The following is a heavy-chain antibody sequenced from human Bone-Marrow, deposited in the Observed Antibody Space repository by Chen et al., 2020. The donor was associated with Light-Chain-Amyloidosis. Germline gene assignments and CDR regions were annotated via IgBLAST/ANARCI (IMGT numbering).Heavy chain of an antibody. V-gene: IGHV3-7*01. D-gene: IGHD5-12*01. J-gene: IGHJ3*02. CDR1: GFTFSDYW. CDR3: ARSPTVATQAFDI. CDR2: IRQAGNEK. Sequence: EVQLVESGGGSVQPGGSLRLSCAASGFTFSDYWMNWVRQAPGKGLEWVANIRQAGNEKYYVDSVNDRFTISRDNAKRSLYLQMDSLRADDTAVYYCARSPTVATQAFDIWGQGTMVIVS.